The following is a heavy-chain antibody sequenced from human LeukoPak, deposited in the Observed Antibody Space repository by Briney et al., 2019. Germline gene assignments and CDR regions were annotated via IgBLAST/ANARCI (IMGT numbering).Heavy chain of an antibody. D-gene: IGHD3-22*01. V-gene: IGHV4-34*01. Sequence: SETLSLTCAVYGGSFSGYYWGWIRQPPGKGLEWIGSIYYSGSTYYNPSLKSRVTISVDTSKNQFSLKLTSVTAADTAVYYCASHDSSAYYAANWGQGTLVTVSS. J-gene: IGHJ4*02. CDR1: GGSFSGYY. CDR3: ASHDSSAYYAAN. CDR2: IYYSGST.